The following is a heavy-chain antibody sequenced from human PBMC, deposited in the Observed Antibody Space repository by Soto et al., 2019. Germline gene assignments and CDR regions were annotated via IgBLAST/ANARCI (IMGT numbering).Heavy chain of an antibody. D-gene: IGHD3-16*01. J-gene: IGHJ3*02. CDR1: GFTFSSYD. V-gene: IGHV3-48*01. CDR2: ITRGSTTI. CDR3: VRDRMGGAFDI. Sequence: GGSLRLSCACSGFTFSSYDMNWVRQAPGKGLEWVSFITRGSTTIYYADSVKGRFTVSRDNAKNSLYLQMNSLRAEDTTIYYCVRDRMGGAFDIWGQGTMVTVSS.